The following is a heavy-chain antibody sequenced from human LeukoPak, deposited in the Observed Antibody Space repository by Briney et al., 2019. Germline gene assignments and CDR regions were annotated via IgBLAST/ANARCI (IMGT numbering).Heavy chain of an antibody. J-gene: IGHJ3*02. V-gene: IGHV4-59*01. CDR3: ARYSVTSDAFDI. CDR1: GSSISSYY. CDR2: IYYSGST. Sequence: SETLSLTCTVSGSSISSYYWSWIRQPPGKGLEWIGYIYYSGSTNYNPSLKSRVTISVDTSKNQFSLKLSSVTAADTAVYYCARYSVTSDAFDIWGQGTMVTVSS. D-gene: IGHD4-17*01.